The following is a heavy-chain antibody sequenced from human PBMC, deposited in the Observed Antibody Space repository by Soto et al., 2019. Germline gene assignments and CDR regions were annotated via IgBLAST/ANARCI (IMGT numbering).Heavy chain of an antibody. V-gene: IGHV1-18*01. Sequence: GKLVQSGAEVKQPGASVKVSCKASGYTFTNYGVTWVRQAPGQGLEWMGWINGDNGDTHDAQNGQGKATMTTDKSTRTSYMELRSLKSADTAVYYCARHGRDDNAYTGVCSSYGMNVWGQGTTITVSS. D-gene: IGHD7-27*01. CDR3: ARHGRDDNAYTGVCSSYGMNV. CDR2: INGDNGDT. J-gene: IGHJ6*02. CDR1: GYTFTNYG.